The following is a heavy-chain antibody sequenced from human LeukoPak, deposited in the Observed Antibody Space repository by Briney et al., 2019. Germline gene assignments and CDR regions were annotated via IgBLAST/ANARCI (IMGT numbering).Heavy chain of an antibody. J-gene: IGHJ4*02. CDR1: GFTFSSYS. Sequence: GGSLRLCCAASGFTFSSYSMNWVRQAAGKGLEWVSSISSSSSYIYYADSVKGRFTISRDNAKNSLYLQMNSLRAEDTAVYYCARDRLVTVFDYWGQGTLVTVSS. D-gene: IGHD4-23*01. CDR3: ARDRLVTVFDY. CDR2: ISSSSSYI. V-gene: IGHV3-21*01.